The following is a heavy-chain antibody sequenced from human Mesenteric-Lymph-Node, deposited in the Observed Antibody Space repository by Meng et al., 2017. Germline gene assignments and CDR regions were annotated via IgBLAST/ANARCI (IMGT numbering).Heavy chain of an antibody. CDR3: ARGYSGSYRVDY. CDR2: INSDGSST. CDR1: GFTFSSYW. J-gene: IGHJ4*02. Sequence: GESLKIFCAASGFTFSSYWMHWVRQAPGKGLVWVSRINSDGSSTTYADSVKGRFTISRDNAKNTLYVQMNSLTADDTAVYYCARGYSGSYRVDYWGQGTLVTVSS. D-gene: IGHD1-26*01. V-gene: IGHV3-74*01.